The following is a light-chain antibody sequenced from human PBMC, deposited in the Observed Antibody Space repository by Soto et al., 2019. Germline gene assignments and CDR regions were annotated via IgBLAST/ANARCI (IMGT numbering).Light chain of an antibody. CDR3: AAWDDSLNGQV. V-gene: IGLV1-44*01. CDR1: SSNIGLNS. CDR2: SDD. Sequence: QAVVTQPPSASGTPGQRVTISCSGSSSNIGLNSVTWYQHLPGTAPKLLIYSDDERPSGVPDRFSGSKSGTSASLAISWLQPDDEADYYCAAWDDSLNGQVFGTGTKVTVL. J-gene: IGLJ1*01.